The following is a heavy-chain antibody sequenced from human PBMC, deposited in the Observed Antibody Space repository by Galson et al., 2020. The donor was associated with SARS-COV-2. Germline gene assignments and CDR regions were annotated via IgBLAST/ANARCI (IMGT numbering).Heavy chain of an antibody. CDR1: GGSIGSGADY. D-gene: IGHD2-2*01. CDR3: SRGHRVPAASTFDS. V-gene: IGHV4-31*03. J-gene: IGHJ4*02. Sequence: ASETLSLTCTVSGGSIGSGADYWSWIRRHPGKGLEWIGYIYYYGSTYYNPSLKTRVTISVDTSKNQFSLKLNSVTAADTAVYYWSRGHRVPAASTFDSWGQGTLVTVSS. CDR2: IYYYGST.